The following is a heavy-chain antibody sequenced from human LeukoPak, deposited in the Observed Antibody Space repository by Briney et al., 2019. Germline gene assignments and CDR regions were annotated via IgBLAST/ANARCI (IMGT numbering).Heavy chain of an antibody. CDR1: GFTVSSNY. CDR3: AKGMNIRQQLVPVCDY. CDR2: ISYDGSNK. J-gene: IGHJ4*02. V-gene: IGHV3-30*18. Sequence: QSGGSLRLSCAASGFTVSSNYMSWVRQAPGKGLEWVAVISYDGSNKYYADSVKGRFTISRDNSKNTLYLQMNSLRAEDTAVYYCAKGMNIRQQLVPVCDYWGQGTLVTVSS. D-gene: IGHD6-13*01.